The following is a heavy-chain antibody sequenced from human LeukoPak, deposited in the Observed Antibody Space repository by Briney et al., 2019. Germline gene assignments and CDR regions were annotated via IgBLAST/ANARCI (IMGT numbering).Heavy chain of an antibody. Sequence: GASVKVSCKASGYTFTSYYMHWVRQAPGQGLEWMGIINPSGGSTSYAQKLQGRVAMTRDTSTSTVYMELSSLRSEDTAVYYCARALLRYCSSTSCYWFDPWGQGTLVTVSS. V-gene: IGHV1-46*01. CDR3: ARALLRYCSSTSCYWFDP. D-gene: IGHD2-2*01. CDR2: INPSGGST. CDR1: GYTFTSYY. J-gene: IGHJ5*02.